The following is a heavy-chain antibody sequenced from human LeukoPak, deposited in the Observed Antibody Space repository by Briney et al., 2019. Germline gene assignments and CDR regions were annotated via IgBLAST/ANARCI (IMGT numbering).Heavy chain of an antibody. Sequence: GWFLRRSFGGTGLIFDGLFIYLVRQVSGKGLEWVSGITWDGYKIDYVESVKGRFTISRDNARNSLFLQMNRVRVEDTAFYYCVKGYSSSWSGYFDSWGQGTLVTVAS. CDR1: GLIFDGLF. CDR2: ITWDGYKI. CDR3: VKGYSSSWSGYFDS. V-gene: IGHV3-9*01. J-gene: IGHJ4*02. D-gene: IGHD5-18*01.